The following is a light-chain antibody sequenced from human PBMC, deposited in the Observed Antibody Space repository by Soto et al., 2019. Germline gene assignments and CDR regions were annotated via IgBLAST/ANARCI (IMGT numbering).Light chain of an antibody. CDR3: QQYGDTSPT. V-gene: IGKV3-20*01. Sequence: EIVLTQSPGTLSLSPGERATLSCRASQSLSSNYLAWYQRQPGQAPRILIYGASSKATHIPRRFSGSGAGTDFTLTITRLEPEDFAVYYCQQYGDTSPTFGQGTKVEIK. CDR1: QSLSSNY. CDR2: GAS. J-gene: IGKJ1*01.